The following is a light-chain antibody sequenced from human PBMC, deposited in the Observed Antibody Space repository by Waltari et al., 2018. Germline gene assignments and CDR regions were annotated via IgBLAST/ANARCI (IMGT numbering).Light chain of an antibody. J-gene: IGLJ1*01. CDR2: DVS. Sequence: QSALTQPASVSGSPGQSIAISCTGTNTDVGAHNFVSWYQQHPGRAPKLIIYDVSNRPSGISGRFSGSKFGNTDSLTISGLQAEDEADYYCSSYTRSRTYVFGSGTKVTVL. CDR3: SSYTRSRTYV. V-gene: IGLV2-14*01. CDR1: NTDVGAHNF.